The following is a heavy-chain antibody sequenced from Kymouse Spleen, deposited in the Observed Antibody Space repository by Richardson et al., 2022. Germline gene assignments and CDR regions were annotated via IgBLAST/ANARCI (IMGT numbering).Heavy chain of an antibody. J-gene: IGHJ6*02. V-gene: IGHV3-30*18. Sequence: QVQLVESGGGVVQPGRSLRLSCAASGFTFSSYGMHWVRQAPGKGLEWVAVISYDGSNKYYADSVKGRFTISRDNSKNTLYLQMNSLRAEDTAVYYCAKEGDLDILTVYGMDVWGQGTTVTVSS. CDR2: ISYDGSNK. CDR1: GFTFSSYG. CDR3: AKEGDLDILTVYGMDV. D-gene: IGHD3-9*01.